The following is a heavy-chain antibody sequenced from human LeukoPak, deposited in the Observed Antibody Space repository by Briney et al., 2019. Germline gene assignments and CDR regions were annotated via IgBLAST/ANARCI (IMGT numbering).Heavy chain of an antibody. CDR2: IYPGDSDT. CDR1: GYSFTSYW. V-gene: IGHV5-51*01. D-gene: IGHD5-18*01. Sequence: GEPLKISCKGSGYSFTSYWIGWVRQIPRQGLEWMGIIYPGDSDTRYSPAFQGQVTISADKSISTAYLQWSSLKASDTAMYYCARRGNSYGFGYWGQGTLVTVSS. CDR3: ARRGNSYGFGY. J-gene: IGHJ4*02.